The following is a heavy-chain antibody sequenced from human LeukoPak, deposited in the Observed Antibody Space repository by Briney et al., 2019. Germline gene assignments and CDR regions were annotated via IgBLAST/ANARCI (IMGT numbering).Heavy chain of an antibody. CDR1: GYTFTNYW. J-gene: IGHJ4*02. D-gene: IGHD2-21*02. CDR2: IYPGDSDT. Sequence: ESLKISCKGSGYTFTNYWIGWVRQMPGKGLEWMGIIYPGDSDTRYSPSFQGQVTFSADKSISTAYLQWNSLEASDSAIYYCARRGDSDFRIDWGQGTLVTVSS. CDR3: ARRGDSDFRID. V-gene: IGHV5-51*01.